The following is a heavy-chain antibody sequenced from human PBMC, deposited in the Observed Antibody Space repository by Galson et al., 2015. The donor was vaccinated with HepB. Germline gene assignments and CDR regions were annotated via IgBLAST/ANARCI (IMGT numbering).Heavy chain of an antibody. Sequence: QSGAAVKKPGESLRISCKGSGYSFTSYWISWVRQMPGKGLEWMGRIDPSDSYTNYSPSFQGHVTISADKSISTAYLQWSSLKASDTAMYYCARQGAGYYYYYYYMDVWGKGTTVTVSS. CDR2: IDPSDSYT. CDR1: GYSFTSYW. V-gene: IGHV5-10-1*01. CDR3: ARQGAGYYYYYYYMDV. D-gene: IGHD6-19*01. J-gene: IGHJ6*03.